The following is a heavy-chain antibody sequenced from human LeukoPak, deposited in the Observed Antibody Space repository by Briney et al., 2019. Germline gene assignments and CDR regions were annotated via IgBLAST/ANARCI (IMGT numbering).Heavy chain of an antibody. CDR2: IYYSGST. V-gene: IGHV4-39*01. Sequence: SETLSLTCTVSGFHITSSSYHWGWIRQPPGKGLEWIGTIYYSGSTYYNPSLKSRVTISVDTSKGQFSLNLSSVTAADTAVYYCARSFGRSMAASDPFGMDVWGQGTTVTVSS. CDR3: ARSFGRSMAASDPFGMDV. D-gene: IGHD3-16*01. CDR1: GFHITSSSYH. J-gene: IGHJ6*02.